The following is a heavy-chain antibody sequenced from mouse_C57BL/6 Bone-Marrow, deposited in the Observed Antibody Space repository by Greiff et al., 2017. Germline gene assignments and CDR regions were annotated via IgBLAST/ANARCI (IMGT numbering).Heavy chain of an antibody. V-gene: IGHV5-6*01. J-gene: IGHJ2*01. CDR1: GFTFSSYG. CDR3: ARQDDGYWYYFDY. CDR2: ISSGGSYT. Sequence: EVQRVESGGDLVKPGGSLKLSRAASGFTFSSYGMSWVRQTPDQRLEWVATISSGGSYTYYPDSVKGRVTISRDTAKNTLYLQMSSLKSEDTAMYYCARQDDGYWYYFDYWGQGTTLTVSS. D-gene: IGHD2-3*01.